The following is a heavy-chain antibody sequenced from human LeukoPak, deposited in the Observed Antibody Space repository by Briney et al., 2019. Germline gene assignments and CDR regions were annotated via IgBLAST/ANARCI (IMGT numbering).Heavy chain of an antibody. CDR2: INHSGST. Sequence: SETLSLTCAVYGGSFSGYYWSWIRQPPGKGLEWNGEINHSGSTNYIPSLKSRVTISVDTSKNQFSLKLSPVTPADTAVYYCAVELGSGDDYWGPGTLVTVSS. D-gene: IGHD3-10*01. CDR1: GGSFSGYY. CDR3: AVELGSGDDY. J-gene: IGHJ4*02. V-gene: IGHV4-34*01.